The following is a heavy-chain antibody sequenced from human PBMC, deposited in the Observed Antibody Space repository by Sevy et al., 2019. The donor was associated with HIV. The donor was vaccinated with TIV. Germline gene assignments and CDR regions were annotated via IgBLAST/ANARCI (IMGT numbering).Heavy chain of an antibody. D-gene: IGHD2-21*02. Sequence: GGSLRLSCAASGFSFSDYDMHWVRQAPGKGLDWVAVISHDGRYKNYAESVKVRFTISRDNFKNTLFLQMDSLRPEDAAVYFVAGLVSCGGVCYYLDSWGQGALVTVSS. CDR1: GFSFSDYD. CDR3: AGLVSCGGVCYYLDS. CDR2: ISHDGRYK. J-gene: IGHJ4*02. V-gene: IGHV3-30*01.